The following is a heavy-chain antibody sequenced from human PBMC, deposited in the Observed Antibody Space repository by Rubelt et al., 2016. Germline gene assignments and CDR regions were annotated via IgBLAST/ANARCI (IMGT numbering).Heavy chain of an antibody. CDR3: ARGIAGRSSGWYVD. V-gene: IGHV4-34*01. CDR1: GGSFRGYY. J-gene: IGHJ4*02. D-gene: IGHD6-19*01. Sequence: QVQLQQWGAGLLKPSETLSLTCAVYGGSFRGYYWTWIRQPPGKGLEWIGEINHSGSTNYNPSLKSRVTISVDTSKNQFSLKLSSRTAADTAVYYCARGIAGRSSGWYVDWGQGILVTVSS. CDR2: INHSGST.